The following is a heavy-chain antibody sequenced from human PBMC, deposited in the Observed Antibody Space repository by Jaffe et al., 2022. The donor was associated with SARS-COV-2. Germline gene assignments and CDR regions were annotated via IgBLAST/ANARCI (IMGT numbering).Heavy chain of an antibody. J-gene: IGHJ6*02. CDR2: ISYDGSNK. Sequence: QVQLVESGGGVVQPGRSLRLSCAASGFTFSSYGMHWVRQAPGKGLEWVAVISYDGSNKYYADSVKGRFTISRDNSKNTLYLQMNSLRAEDTAVYYCAKEQGDSSIFGHYYYGMDVWGQGTTVTVSS. V-gene: IGHV3-30*18. CDR1: GFTFSSYG. CDR3: AKEQGDSSIFGHYYYGMDV. D-gene: IGHD3-22*01.